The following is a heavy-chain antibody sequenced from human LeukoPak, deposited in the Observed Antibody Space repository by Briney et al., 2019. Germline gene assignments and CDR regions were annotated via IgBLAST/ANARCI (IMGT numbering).Heavy chain of an antibody. J-gene: IGHJ4*02. Sequence: PGRSLRLSCAASGFTFSSYGMNWVRQAPGKGLEWVSYISSGGSTVYYADSVKGRFTISRDNAKNSLYLQMNSLRAEDTAVYYCARDYSGYSYGIDYWGQGTLVTVSS. D-gene: IGHD5-18*01. V-gene: IGHV3-48*04. CDR2: ISSGGSTV. CDR1: GFTFSSYG. CDR3: ARDYSGYSYGIDY.